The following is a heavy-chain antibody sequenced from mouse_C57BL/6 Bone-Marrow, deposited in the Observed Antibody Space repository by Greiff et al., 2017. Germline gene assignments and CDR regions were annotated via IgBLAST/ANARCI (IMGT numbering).Heavy chain of an antibody. CDR3: ARRGLYGSSYFDY. CDR2: INPGSGGT. J-gene: IGHJ2*01. CDR1: GYAFTNYL. D-gene: IGHD1-1*01. Sequence: VQLQQSGAELVRPGTSVKVSCKASGYAFTNYLIEWVKQRPGQGLEWIGVINPGSGGTNYNEKFKGKATLTADKSSSTAYMQLSSLTSEDSAVYFCARRGLYGSSYFDYWGQGTTFTVSS. V-gene: IGHV1-54*01.